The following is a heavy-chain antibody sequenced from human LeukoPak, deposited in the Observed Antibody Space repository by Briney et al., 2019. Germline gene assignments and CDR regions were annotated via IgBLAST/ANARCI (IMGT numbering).Heavy chain of an antibody. V-gene: IGHV4-61*02. CDR2: LYTSGST. CDR1: GGSISSGSSY. CDR3: ARGSWYSSGWWGTDYYYYYMDV. Sequence: PSETLSLTCAVSGGSISSGSSYWSWIRQPAGKGLEWIGRLYTSGSTNYNPSLKSRVTISVDTSKNQFSLKLSSVTAADTAVYYCARGSWYSSGWWGTDYYYYYMDVWGKGTTVTVSS. J-gene: IGHJ6*03. D-gene: IGHD6-19*01.